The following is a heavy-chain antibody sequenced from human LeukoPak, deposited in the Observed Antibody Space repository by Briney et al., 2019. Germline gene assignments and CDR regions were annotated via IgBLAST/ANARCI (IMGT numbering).Heavy chain of an antibody. D-gene: IGHD6-19*01. CDR1: GFTFSSYW. J-gene: IGHJ3*02. Sequence: GGSLRLSCAVSGFTFSSYWMSWVRQAPGKGPEWVANINEDGSEKYYVDSVKGRFTISRDNSKNTLYLQMNSLRAEDTAVYYCAKDQGRQWPDAFDIWGQGTMVTVSS. CDR2: INEDGSEK. V-gene: IGHV3-7*03. CDR3: AKDQGRQWPDAFDI.